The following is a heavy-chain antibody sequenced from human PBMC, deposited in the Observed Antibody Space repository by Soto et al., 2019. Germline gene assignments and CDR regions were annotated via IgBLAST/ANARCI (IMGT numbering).Heavy chain of an antibody. D-gene: IGHD2-8*02. J-gene: IGHJ5*02. CDR1: GVSISSYY. Sequence: ETLSLTCPVSGVSISSYYWSWIRQPPGKGLEWIGYIYYSGSTNYNPSLKSRVTISVDTSKNQFSLKLSSVTAADTAVYYCARGRHGGVPWGQGTLVTVSS. V-gene: IGHV4-59*01. CDR2: IYYSGST. CDR3: ARGRHGGVP.